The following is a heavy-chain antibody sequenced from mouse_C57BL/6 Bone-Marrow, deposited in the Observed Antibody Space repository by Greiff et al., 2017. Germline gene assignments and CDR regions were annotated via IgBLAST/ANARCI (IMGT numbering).Heavy chain of an antibody. CDR2: IYPSDSET. Sequence: VQLQQPGAELVRPGSSVKLSCKASGYTFTSYWMDWVKQRPGQGLEWIGNIYPSDSETHYNQKFKDKATLTVDKASSTAYMQLSSLTSEDSAVYYCARAGGNYWDYDAMDYWGQGTSVTVSS. CDR1: GYTFTSYW. D-gene: IGHD2-1*01. CDR3: ARAGGNYWDYDAMDY. V-gene: IGHV1-61*01. J-gene: IGHJ4*01.